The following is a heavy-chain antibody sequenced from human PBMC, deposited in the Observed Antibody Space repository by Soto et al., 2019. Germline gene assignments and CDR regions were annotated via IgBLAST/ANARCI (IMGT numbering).Heavy chain of an antibody. J-gene: IGHJ6*02. V-gene: IGHV1-8*01. CDR3: ARGRNGMDV. CDR1: GDPFINND. CDR2: MNPNSGNT. Sequence: QVQLVQSGAEVKKPGASVKVSCKASGDPFINNDIKWVRQATGQGLEWMGWMNPNSGNTGYARKFQGRVTMTRNTSISTAYMELSSLRSEDTAVYYCARGRNGMDVWGQGTTVTVSS.